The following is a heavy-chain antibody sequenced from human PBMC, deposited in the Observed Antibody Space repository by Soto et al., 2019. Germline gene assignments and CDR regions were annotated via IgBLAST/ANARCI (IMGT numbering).Heavy chain of an antibody. J-gene: IGHJ6*02. CDR3: ARDRIPTGMDV. CDR2: IYSGGST. Sequence: EVQLVESGGGLVQPGGSLRLSCAASGFTVSSNYMSWVRQAPGKGLEWVSVIYSGGSTYYADSVKGRFTISRDNSKNTPYLQMNILRAEVTAVYYCARDRIPTGMDVWGQGTTVTVSS. V-gene: IGHV3-66*01. CDR1: GFTVSSNY.